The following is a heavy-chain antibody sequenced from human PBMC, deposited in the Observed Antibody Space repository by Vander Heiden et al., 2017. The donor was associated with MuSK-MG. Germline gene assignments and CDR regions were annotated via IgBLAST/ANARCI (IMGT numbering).Heavy chain of an antibody. V-gene: IGHV4-38-2*01. CDR2: IYHRGST. J-gene: IGHJ4*02. Sequence: QVQLQESGPGLVKPSETLSLTCAVSGYSISSGHYWGWIRQPPGKGLEWIGSIYHRGSTYYNPSLKSRVTISVDTSKNQFSLKLSSVTAADTAVYYCARHYYGSGTQGFDYWGQGTLVTVSS. CDR3: ARHYYGSGTQGFDY. D-gene: IGHD3-10*01. CDR1: GYSISSGHY.